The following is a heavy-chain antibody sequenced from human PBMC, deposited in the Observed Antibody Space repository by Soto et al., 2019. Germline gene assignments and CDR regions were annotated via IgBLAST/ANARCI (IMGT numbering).Heavy chain of an antibody. Sequence: QVQLVQSGSEVKKPGASVKVSCKVSGSSFTNYFIHWVRQAPGQGLEWMGCINPNTGGTNYAQSFQDWVTMTRDTSINTAYMELRRLKSDDTAVYYCAGAPWDGSGTSNWFDPWGQGTLVSVSS. CDR1: GSSFTNYF. CDR3: AGAPWDGSGTSNWFDP. D-gene: IGHD3-10*01. J-gene: IGHJ5*02. V-gene: IGHV1-2*04. CDR2: INPNTGGT.